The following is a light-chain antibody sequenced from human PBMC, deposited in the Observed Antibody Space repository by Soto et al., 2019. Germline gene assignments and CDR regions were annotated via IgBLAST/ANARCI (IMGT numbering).Light chain of an antibody. CDR3: QQSYSTPRT. CDR2: AAS. Sequence: DIQMTQSPSSLSASVGDRVTITCRASQSISSYLNWYQQKLGKAPKLLIYAASSLQSGVPSRFSGSVSGTDFTLTISSLQPEDFATYYCQQSYSTPRTFGQGTKVDIK. J-gene: IGKJ1*01. CDR1: QSISSY. V-gene: IGKV1-39*01.